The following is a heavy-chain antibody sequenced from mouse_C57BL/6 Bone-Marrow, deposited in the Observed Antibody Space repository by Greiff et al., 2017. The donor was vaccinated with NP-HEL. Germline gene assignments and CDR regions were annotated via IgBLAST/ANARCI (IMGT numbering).Heavy chain of an antibody. CDR2: ISNGGGST. Sequence: EVNVVESGGGLVQPGGSLKLSCAASGFTFSDYYMYWVRQTPEKRLEWVAYISNGGGSTYYPDTVKGRFTISRDNAKNTLYLQMSRLKSEDTAMYYCARHNSNLYYYAMDYWGQGTSVTVSS. D-gene: IGHD2-5*01. CDR1: GFTFSDYY. V-gene: IGHV5-12*01. CDR3: ARHNSNLYYYAMDY. J-gene: IGHJ4*01.